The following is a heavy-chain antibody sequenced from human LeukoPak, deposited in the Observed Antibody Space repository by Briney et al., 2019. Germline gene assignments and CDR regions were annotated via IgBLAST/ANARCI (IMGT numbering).Heavy chain of an antibody. CDR1: GYTLTELS. J-gene: IGHJ4*02. V-gene: IGHV1-24*01. Sequence: ASVKVSCKVSGYTLTELSMHWVRQAPGKGLEWMGGFDPEDGETIYAQKFQGRVTMTEDTSTDTAYMELSSLRSEDTAVYYCATLGSDILTGYQHRRAEFDYWGQGTLVTVSS. D-gene: IGHD3-9*01. CDR3: ATLGSDILTGYQHRRAEFDY. CDR2: FDPEDGET.